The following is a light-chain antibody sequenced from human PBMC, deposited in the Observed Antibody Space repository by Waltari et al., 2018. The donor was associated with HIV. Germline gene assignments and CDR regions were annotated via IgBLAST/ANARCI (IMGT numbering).Light chain of an antibody. Sequence: EIVLTQTPGTLSMSPGDAAPLSCRASQSISSTYLAWYQQKPGQAPRLLIYGSSRRATSIPDRFSGSGSGTDFTLTISRLEPEDSAVYYCQQYDSSFPVYTFGQGTKLEIK. CDR2: GSS. CDR3: QQYDSSFPVYT. J-gene: IGKJ2*01. CDR1: QSISSTY. V-gene: IGKV3-20*01.